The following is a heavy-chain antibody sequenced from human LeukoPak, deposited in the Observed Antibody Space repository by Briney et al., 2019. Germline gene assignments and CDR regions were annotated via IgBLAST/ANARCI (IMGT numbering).Heavy chain of an antibody. CDR2: ISGSDGST. CDR3: ARPGPDAFDI. J-gene: IGHJ3*02. CDR1: GFTFSSYA. V-gene: IGHV3-23*01. D-gene: IGHD1-14*01. Sequence: GGSLRLSCAASGFTFSSYAMSWVRQAPGKGLEWVSGISGSDGSTNYADSVKGRFTISRDNSKNTLYLQMNSLRAEDTAVYYCARPGPDAFDIWGQGTMVTVSS.